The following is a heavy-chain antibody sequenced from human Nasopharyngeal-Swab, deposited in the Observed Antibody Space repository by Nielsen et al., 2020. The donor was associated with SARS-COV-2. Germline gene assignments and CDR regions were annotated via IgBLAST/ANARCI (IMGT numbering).Heavy chain of an antibody. CDR3: ARDRIKNWFDP. J-gene: IGHJ5*02. V-gene: IGHV3-21*01. CDR2: ISSSSSYI. D-gene: IGHD2-21*01. Sequence: VRQAPGKGLEWVSSISSSSSYIYYADSVKGRFTISRDNSKNTLYLQMNSLRAEDTAVYYCARDRIKNWFDPWGQGTLVTVSS.